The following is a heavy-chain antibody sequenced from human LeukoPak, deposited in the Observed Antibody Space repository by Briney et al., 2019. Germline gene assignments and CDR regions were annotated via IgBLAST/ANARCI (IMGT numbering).Heavy chain of an antibody. Sequence: PSETLSLTCNVSGDSISNSNTYWGWIRQPPGKGLEWIGSIHYSGSTYHNPSLRSRVTISVDTSKNQFSLKVNSMAAADTAVYYCARRGAYGDYEYFQYWGQGTLVIVSS. CDR2: IHYSGST. CDR3: ARRGAYGDYEYFQY. D-gene: IGHD4-17*01. J-gene: IGHJ1*01. CDR1: GDSISNSNTY. V-gene: IGHV4-39*01.